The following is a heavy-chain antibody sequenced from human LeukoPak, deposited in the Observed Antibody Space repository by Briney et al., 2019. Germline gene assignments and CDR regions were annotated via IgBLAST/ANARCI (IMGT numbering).Heavy chain of an antibody. Sequence: GGSLRLSCAASVVTFSSYVMRWVRQAPGEGGEWVSAISGSGGVTYYADSVKGRFTISRDNSKHTLYLQMNNLRAEDTAVYYCAKDQGIAAAGTDRPDYWGQGTLVTVSS. CDR1: VVTFSSYV. D-gene: IGHD6-13*01. CDR3: AKDQGIAAAGTDRPDY. J-gene: IGHJ4*02. V-gene: IGHV3-23*01. CDR2: ISGSGGVT.